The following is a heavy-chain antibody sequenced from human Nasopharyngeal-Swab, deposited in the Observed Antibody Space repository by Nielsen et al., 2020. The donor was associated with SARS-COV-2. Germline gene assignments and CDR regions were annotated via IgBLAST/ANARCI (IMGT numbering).Heavy chain of an antibody. V-gene: IGHV4-59*01. D-gene: IGHD3-22*01. CDR2: IYYSGST. Sequence: WIRQPPGKGLEWIGYIYYSGSTSYNPSLKSRVTISVDTSKNQFSLKLSSVTAADTAVYYCARGGLGVYDSSGYYYLTYWGQGTRVTVSS. J-gene: IGHJ4*02. CDR3: ARGGLGVYDSSGYYYLTY.